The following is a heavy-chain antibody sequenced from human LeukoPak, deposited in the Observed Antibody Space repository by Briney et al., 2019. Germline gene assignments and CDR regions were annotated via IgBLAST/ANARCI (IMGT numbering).Heavy chain of an antibody. CDR1: GGTFSSYA. Sequence: SVKVSCKASGGTFSSYAISWVRQAPGQGLEWMGRIIPIFGTANYAQKFQGRVTITTDESTSTAYMELSSLRSEDTAVHYCARDLYSRGWYLRFDYWGQGTLVTVSS. CDR3: ARDLYSRGWYLRFDY. V-gene: IGHV1-69*05. CDR2: IIPIFGTA. D-gene: IGHD6-19*01. J-gene: IGHJ4*02.